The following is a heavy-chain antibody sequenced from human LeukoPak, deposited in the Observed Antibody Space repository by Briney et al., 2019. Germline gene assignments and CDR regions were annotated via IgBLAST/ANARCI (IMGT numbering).Heavy chain of an antibody. D-gene: IGHD2-21*01. J-gene: IGHJ3*02. CDR1: GFTFSSYS. V-gene: IGHV3-21*01. CDR3: ARSLYSAGECGGECYEGDAFDI. Sequence: PGGSLRLSCAASGFTFSSYSMNWVRQAPGKGLEWVSSISSSTSYIYYADSVKGRFTISRDNAKKSLYLKMNSLRAEDTAVYYCARSLYSAGECGGECYEGDAFDIWGQGTMVTVSS. CDR2: ISSSTSYI.